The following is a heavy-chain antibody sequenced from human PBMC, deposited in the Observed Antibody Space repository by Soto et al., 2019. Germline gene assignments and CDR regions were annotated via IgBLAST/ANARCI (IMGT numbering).Heavy chain of an antibody. D-gene: IGHD2-15*01. CDR3: ARLDSGYDEMGYCSGGSCYRNWFDP. J-gene: IGHJ5*02. V-gene: IGHV5-51*01. CDR2: IYPGDSGT. CDR1: GHGFTSYW. Sequence: EYLKVSCKGSGHGFTSYWIVWVRQMPGKGLELMGIIYPGDSGTRYSPSFQGQVTISADKSISTAYLQWSSLKASDTAMYYCARLDSGYDEMGYCSGGSCYRNWFDPWGQGTLVTVSS.